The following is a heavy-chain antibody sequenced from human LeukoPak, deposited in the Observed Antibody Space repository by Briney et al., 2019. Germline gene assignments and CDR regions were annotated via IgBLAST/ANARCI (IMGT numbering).Heavy chain of an antibody. V-gene: IGHV4-39*01. D-gene: IGHD6-13*01. CDR1: GGSISSSSYY. CDR3: ARHGGAAGGH. Sequence: SETLSLTCTVSGGSISSSSYYCGWIRQPPGKGLEWIGSIYYSGSTYHNPSLKSRVTISVDTSKNQLSLKLTSVTAADTAVYYCARHGGAAGGHWGQGTLVTVSP. J-gene: IGHJ4*02. CDR2: IYYSGST.